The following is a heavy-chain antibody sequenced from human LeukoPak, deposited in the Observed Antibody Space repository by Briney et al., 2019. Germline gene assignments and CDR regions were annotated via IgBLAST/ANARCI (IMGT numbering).Heavy chain of an antibody. Sequence: ASVKVSCKTSGYTFTGYYMHWVRQAPGQGLEWMGWINPNSGGTNYAQKFQGRVTMTRDTSISTAYMEVSRLRSDDTAVYYCARFYDILTGYIDYWGQGTLVTVSS. V-gene: IGHV1-2*02. CDR2: INPNSGGT. D-gene: IGHD3-9*01. CDR1: GYTFTGYY. CDR3: ARFYDILTGYIDY. J-gene: IGHJ4*02.